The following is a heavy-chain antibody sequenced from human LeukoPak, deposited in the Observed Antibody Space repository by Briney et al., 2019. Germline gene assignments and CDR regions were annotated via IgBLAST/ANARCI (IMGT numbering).Heavy chain of an antibody. J-gene: IGHJ4*02. Sequence: PSETLSLTCTVSGGSISSYYWSWIRQPAGKGLEWTGRIYTSGSTNYNPSLKSRVTMSVDTSKNQFSLKLSSVTAADTAVYYCARVALWFGELTHYFDYWGQGTLVTVPS. V-gene: IGHV4-4*07. D-gene: IGHD3-10*01. CDR3: ARVALWFGELTHYFDY. CDR2: IYTSGST. CDR1: GGSISSYY.